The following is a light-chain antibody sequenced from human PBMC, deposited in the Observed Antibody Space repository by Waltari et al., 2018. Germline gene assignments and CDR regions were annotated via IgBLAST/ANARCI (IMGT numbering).Light chain of an antibody. CDR1: QTISDY. CDR2: IAS. Sequence: DIQMTQSPSSLSASVGDRVTITCRASQTISDYLSWYQQKPGKAPSLLIYIASSLQSGVPSRFSGSGSGTDFTLTISSLQPEDFATYYCQQSYSTPWTFGQGTKVEIK. V-gene: IGKV1-39*01. J-gene: IGKJ1*01. CDR3: QQSYSTPWT.